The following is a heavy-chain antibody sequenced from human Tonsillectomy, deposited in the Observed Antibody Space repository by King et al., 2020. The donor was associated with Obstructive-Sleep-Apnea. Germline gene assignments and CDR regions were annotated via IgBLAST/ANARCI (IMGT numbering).Heavy chain of an antibody. CDR1: GGSISSSSYY. Sequence: QLQESGPGLVKPSETLSLTCTVSGGSISSSSYYWGWIRQPPGKGLEWIGSIYYSGSTNYNPSLKSRVTISIDTPKNQFSLKLSSVTAADTAVYYCARVTYITGWSGWFDPWGQGTLVTVSS. V-gene: IGHV4-39*07. CDR3: ARVTYITGWSGWFDP. J-gene: IGHJ5*02. D-gene: IGHD6-19*01. CDR2: IYYSGST.